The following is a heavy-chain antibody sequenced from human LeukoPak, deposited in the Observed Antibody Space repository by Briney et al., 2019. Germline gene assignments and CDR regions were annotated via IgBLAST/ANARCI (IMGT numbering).Heavy chain of an antibody. CDR3: ARDLGNFDRGGSYFDY. CDR1: GFTFSNHG. J-gene: IGHJ4*02. V-gene: IGHV3-33*01. Sequence: GGSLRLSCAASGFTFSNHGFHWVRQAPGKGLEGVAAIWFDGSKKFYADSVKGRFTVSRDDSKNTLYLQMNSLTDEDTAVYYCARDLGNFDRGGSYFDYWGQGTLVTVSS. CDR2: IWFDGSKK. D-gene: IGHD4-23*01.